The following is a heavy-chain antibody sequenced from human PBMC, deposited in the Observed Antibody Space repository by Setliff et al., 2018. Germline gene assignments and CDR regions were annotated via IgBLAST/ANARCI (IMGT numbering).Heavy chain of an antibody. Sequence: GGSLRLSCAASGFTFSSYAMSWVRQAPGKGLEWVSFISGSGGSTYYADSVKGRFTIPRDNSKNTLYLQVNSLRAEDTAVYYCARDVQGGGHPENWGQGTLVTVSS. CDR1: GFTFSSYA. CDR3: ARDVQGGGHPEN. D-gene: IGHD2-15*01. J-gene: IGHJ4*02. CDR2: ISGSGGST. V-gene: IGHV3-23*01.